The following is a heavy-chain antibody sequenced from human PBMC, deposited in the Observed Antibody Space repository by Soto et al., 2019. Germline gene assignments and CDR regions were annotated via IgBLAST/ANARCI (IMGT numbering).Heavy chain of an antibody. D-gene: IGHD3-22*01. V-gene: IGHV4-30-4*01. CDR2: IYNGGTT. CDR1: GGSINTVNYY. Sequence: SETLSLTCTVSGGSINTVNYYWSWIRQSPDKGLEWIGHIYNGGTTYNNPSLTSRVTISVDTSNNQFSLKLSSVSAADTAVYYCAREGDSSGWYNWFAPWGQGTLVTVSS. J-gene: IGHJ5*02. CDR3: AREGDSSGWYNWFAP.